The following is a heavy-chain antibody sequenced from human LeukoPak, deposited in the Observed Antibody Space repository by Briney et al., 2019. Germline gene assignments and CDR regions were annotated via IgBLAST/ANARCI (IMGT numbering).Heavy chain of an antibody. D-gene: IGHD4-23*01. V-gene: IGHV5-51*01. CDR1: GYSFTSYW. J-gene: IGHJ3*02. Sequence: GSPKVSCKGSGYSFTSYWIAWVRQMPGKGLEWMGIIYTGDSDTRYSPSFQGQVTVSVDKSISTAYLQWSSLRAADTGMYYCARDRASGGNSLDAFDIWGLGTMVTVSS. CDR3: ARDRASGGNSLDAFDI. CDR2: IYTGDSDT.